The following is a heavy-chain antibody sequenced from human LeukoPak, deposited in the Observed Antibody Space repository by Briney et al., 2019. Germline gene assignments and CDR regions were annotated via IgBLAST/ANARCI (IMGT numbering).Heavy chain of an antibody. J-gene: IGHJ4*02. CDR1: GFTFSSYN. CDR2: ISSSSGTI. V-gene: IGHV3-48*02. CDR3: ARAITVTNPYYFDS. Sequence: RWSLRLSCAASGFTFSSYNMNWVRQAPGRGLEWVSYISSSSGTIYYADSVKGRFTISRDNAKNSLYLQMNSLRDEDTAVYYCARAITVTNPYYFDSWGQGTLVTVSS. D-gene: IGHD4-17*01.